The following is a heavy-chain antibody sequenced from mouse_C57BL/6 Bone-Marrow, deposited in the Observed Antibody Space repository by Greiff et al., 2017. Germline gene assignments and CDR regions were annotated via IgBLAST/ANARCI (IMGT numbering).Heavy chain of an antibody. CDR2: IRSKSSNYAT. J-gene: IGHJ3*01. V-gene: IGHV10-3*01. CDR3: VRDEADVFAY. Sequence: VQGAASGGGLVQPKGSLKLPCGAPGFTFNIYAMHWVRQAPGKGLEWVARIRSKSSNYATYYADSVKDRFTISRDDSQSMLYLQMNNLKTEDTAMYYCVRDEADVFAYWGQGTLVTVSA. CDR1: GFTFNIYA.